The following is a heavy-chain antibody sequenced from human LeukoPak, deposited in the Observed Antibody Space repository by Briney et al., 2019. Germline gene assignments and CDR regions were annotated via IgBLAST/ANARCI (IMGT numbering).Heavy chain of an antibody. D-gene: IGHD2-21*02. Sequence: SETLSLTCAVSGGSISSSYWWSWVRQPPGKGLEWIGEVYHSGSTNYSPSLKSRVTLSVDKSKNQFSLRLSSVTAADTAVYYCAGAYCGGDCYSGRTFDIWGQGTMVTVSS. V-gene: IGHV4-4*02. CDR1: GGSISSSYW. CDR2: VYHSGST. CDR3: AGAYCGGDCYSGRTFDI. J-gene: IGHJ3*02.